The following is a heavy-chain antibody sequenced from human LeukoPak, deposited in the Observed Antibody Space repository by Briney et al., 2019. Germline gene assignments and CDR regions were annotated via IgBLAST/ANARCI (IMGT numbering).Heavy chain of an antibody. V-gene: IGHV3-33*08. J-gene: IGHJ6*02. CDR2: IWYDGSNK. D-gene: IGHD3-9*01. Sequence: GGSLRLSCAASGFTFSSYAMHWVRQAPGKGLECMALIWYDGSNKYYADSVKGRFTISRDNSKNTLYLQMNSLRAEDTAVYYCSREYFDWSRNYYYGMDVWGQGTTVTVSS. CDR3: SREYFDWSRNYYYGMDV. CDR1: GFTFSSYA.